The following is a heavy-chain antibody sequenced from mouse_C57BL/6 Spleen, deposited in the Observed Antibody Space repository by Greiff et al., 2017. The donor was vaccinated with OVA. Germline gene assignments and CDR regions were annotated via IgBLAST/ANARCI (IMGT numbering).Heavy chain of an antibody. CDR3: ARDPNFYFDY. CDR2: INYDGSST. CDR1: GFTFSDYY. D-gene: IGHD4-1*01. Sequence: EVKLVESEGGLVQPGSSMKLYCTASGFTFSDYYMAWVRQVPEKGLEWVANINYDGSSTYYLDSLKSRFIISRDNAKNILYLQMSSLKSEDTATYYCARDPNFYFDYWGQGTTLTVSS. V-gene: IGHV5-16*01. J-gene: IGHJ2*01.